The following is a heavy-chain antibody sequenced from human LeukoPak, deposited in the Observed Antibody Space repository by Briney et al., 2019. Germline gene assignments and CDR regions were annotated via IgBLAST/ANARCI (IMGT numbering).Heavy chain of an antibody. CDR3: AREIDRDDYNRFFDY. J-gene: IGHJ4*02. CDR2: IIPIFGTA. V-gene: IGHV1-69*13. CDR1: GCTFSSYA. D-gene: IGHD5-24*01. Sequence: GASVTVSCKASGCTFSSYAISWVRQAPGQGLEWMGGIIPIFGTANYAQKFQGRVTITADESTSTAYMELSSLRSEDTAVYYCAREIDRDDYNRFFDYWGQGTLVSVSS.